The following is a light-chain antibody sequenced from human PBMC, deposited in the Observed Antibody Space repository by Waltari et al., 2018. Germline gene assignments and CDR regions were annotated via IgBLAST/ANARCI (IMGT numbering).Light chain of an antibody. V-gene: IGKV4-1*01. J-gene: IGKJ2*01. CDR2: WAS. Sequence: DIVMPQSPDSLSVSLGERATLHCMSSQSVLYSSNNKNYLAWYQQKPGQPPQLLIYWASTRESGVPDRFSGSGSGTDFTLTISSLQAEDVAVYYCQQYYTNSYTFGQGTKLEIK. CDR1: QSVLYSSNNKNY. CDR3: QQYYTNSYT.